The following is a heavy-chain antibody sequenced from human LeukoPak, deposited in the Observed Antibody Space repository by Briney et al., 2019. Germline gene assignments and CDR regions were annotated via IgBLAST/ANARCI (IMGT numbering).Heavy chain of an antibody. CDR2: IYTSGST. CDR3: ARDVNFANYDSSGFARYYYYYYMDV. V-gene: IGHV4-4*07. CDR1: GGSISSYY. D-gene: IGHD3-22*01. J-gene: IGHJ6*03. Sequence: RASETLSLTCTVSGGSISSYYWSWIRQPAGKGLEWIGRIYTSGSTNYNPSLKSRVTMSVDTSKNQFSLKLSSVTAADTAVYYCARDVNFANYDSSGFARYYYYYYMDVWGKGTTVTISS.